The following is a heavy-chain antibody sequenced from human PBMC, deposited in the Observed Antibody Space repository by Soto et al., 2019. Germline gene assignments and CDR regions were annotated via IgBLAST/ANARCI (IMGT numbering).Heavy chain of an antibody. CDR3: ARDVGDYYDSSGTYYYYGMDV. CDR1: GGTFSSYA. CDR2: IIPIFGTA. V-gene: IGHV1-69*12. D-gene: IGHD3-22*01. J-gene: IGHJ6*02. Sequence: QVQLVQSGAEVKKPGSSVKVSCKASGGTFSSYAISWVRQAPGQGLEWMGGIIPIFGTANYAQKFQGRVTITADESTXXAXMXXSSLRSEDTAVYYCARDVGDYYDSSGTYYYYGMDVWGQGTTVTVSS.